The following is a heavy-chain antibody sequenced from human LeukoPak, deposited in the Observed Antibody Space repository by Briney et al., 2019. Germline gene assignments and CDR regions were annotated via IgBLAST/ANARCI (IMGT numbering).Heavy chain of an antibody. Sequence: GGSLRLSCAASGFTFSSYWMHWVRQAPGKRLVWFSRINSDGSSTSYADSVKGRFTISRDNAKNTLYLQMNGLRAEDTAVYYCGRARGCPVYWGKGSLVTVSS. CDR2: INSDGSST. CDR1: GFTFSSYW. V-gene: IGHV3-74*01. J-gene: IGHJ4*02. D-gene: IGHD3-10*01. CDR3: GRARGCPVY.